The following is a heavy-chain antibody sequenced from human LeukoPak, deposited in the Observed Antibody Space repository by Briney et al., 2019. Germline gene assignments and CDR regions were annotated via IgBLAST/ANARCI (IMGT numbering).Heavy chain of an antibody. V-gene: IGHV3-20*04. CDR3: ARDRYSSSAGVFDY. Sequence: PGGSLGLSCSASGFAFDDYAMSWVRQAPGKGLEWVSGINWNGGSKGYADSVKGRFTISRDNAKNSLYLQMNSLRAEDTALYYCARDRYSSSAGVFDYWGQGTLVTVSS. D-gene: IGHD6-6*01. J-gene: IGHJ4*02. CDR2: INWNGGSK. CDR1: GFAFDDYA.